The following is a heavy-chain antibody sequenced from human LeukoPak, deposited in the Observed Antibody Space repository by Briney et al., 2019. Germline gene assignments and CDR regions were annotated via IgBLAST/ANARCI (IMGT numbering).Heavy chain of an antibody. CDR3: ARVVRVCATNCYGGPDALDI. CDR1: GGSFVGYY. Sequence: SETLSLTCAVYGGSFVGYYWSWIRQPPGKGLEWIGEINHSGSTNYNPSLKSRVTISVDTSKNQFSLKLSSVSAADTAVYYCARVVRVCATNCYGGPDALDIWGQGTMVTVSS. CDR2: INHSGST. D-gene: IGHD2-2*01. V-gene: IGHV4-34*01. J-gene: IGHJ3*02.